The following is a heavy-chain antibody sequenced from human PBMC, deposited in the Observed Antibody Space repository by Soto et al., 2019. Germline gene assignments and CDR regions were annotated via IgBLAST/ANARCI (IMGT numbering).Heavy chain of an antibody. CDR3: ARVAWPDYDFWSGPDYGMDV. D-gene: IGHD3-3*01. J-gene: IGHJ6*02. CDR2: IYYSGST. V-gene: IGHV4-30-4*01. Sequence: SETLSLTCTVSGGSISSGGYYWSWIRQPPGKGLEWIGYIYYSGSTYYNPSLKSRVTISVDTSKNQFSLKLSSVTAADTAVYYCARVAWPDYDFWSGPDYGMDVWGQGTTVTVSS. CDR1: GGSISSGGYY.